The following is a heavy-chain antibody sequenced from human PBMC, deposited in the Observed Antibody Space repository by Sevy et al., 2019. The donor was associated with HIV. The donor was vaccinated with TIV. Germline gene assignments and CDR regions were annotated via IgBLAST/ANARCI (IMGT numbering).Heavy chain of an antibody. Sequence: GGSLRLSCAASGFIYSNYWMSWVRQAPGKGLEWVSTISGSGGTTYYADSVKGRFTISRDNSKKTLYLQMNSLRAEDTALYYCAKGDTSTRYYYYGMDVWGQGTAVTVSS. J-gene: IGHJ6*02. CDR3: AKGDTSTRYYYYGMDV. CDR2: ISGSGGTT. CDR1: GFIYSNYW. D-gene: IGHD2-2*01. V-gene: IGHV3-23*01.